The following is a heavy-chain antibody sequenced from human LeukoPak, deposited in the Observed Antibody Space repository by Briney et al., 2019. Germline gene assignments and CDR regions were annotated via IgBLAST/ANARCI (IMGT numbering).Heavy chain of an antibody. CDR1: GSTISSYA. J-gene: IGHJ4*02. V-gene: IGHV3-23*01. CDR3: AKEGSSWYYFDY. CDR2: ISGSGGST. D-gene: IGHD6-13*01. Sequence: GGSLRLSCVAAGSTISSYAMSWVRQAPGKGLEWVSAISGSGGSTYYADSVKRRFTISRDNSKNTLYLQMNSLRAEDTAVYYCAKEGSSWYYFDYWGQGTLVTVFS.